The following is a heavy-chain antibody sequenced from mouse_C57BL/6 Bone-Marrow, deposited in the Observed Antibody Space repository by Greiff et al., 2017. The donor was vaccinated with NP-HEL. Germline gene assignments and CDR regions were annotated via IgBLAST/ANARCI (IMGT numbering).Heavy chain of an antibody. CDR2: IDPSDSYT. D-gene: IGHD3-3*01. CDR1: GYTFTSYW. V-gene: IGHV1-69*01. CDR3: ARSGLVYYFDY. J-gene: IGHJ2*01. Sequence: QVQLQQPGAELVMPGASVKLSCKASGYTFTSYWMHWVKQRPGQGLEWIGEIDPSDSYTNYNQKFKGKSTLTVDKSSSTAYMQLSSLTSEDSAVYYCARSGLVYYFDYWGQVTTLTVSS.